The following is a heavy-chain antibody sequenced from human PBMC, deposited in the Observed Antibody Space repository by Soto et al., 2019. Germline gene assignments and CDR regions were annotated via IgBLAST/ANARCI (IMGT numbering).Heavy chain of an antibody. CDR1: GFTFDSFA. J-gene: IGHJ5*02. CDR2: ISASGGST. D-gene: IGHD3-16*01. V-gene: IGHV3-23*01. Sequence: EVQLLESGGGLEQPGGSRRLSCAASGFTFDSFAMTWVRQSPGKGLAWVSAISASGGSTFYADSVKGRFTISRDSSKNTRYLQMNSLRAEDTAVYYCARGAVMPDAWGQGTLVTVSS. CDR3: ARGAVMPDA.